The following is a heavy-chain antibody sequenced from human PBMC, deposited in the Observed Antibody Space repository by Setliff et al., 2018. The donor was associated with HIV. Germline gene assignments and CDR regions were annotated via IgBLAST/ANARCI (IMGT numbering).Heavy chain of an antibody. V-gene: IGHV4-38-2*02. CDR2: IYKSEIT. J-gene: IGHJ4*02. Sequence: PSETLSLTCTVSGYSISSGYYWGWIRQPPGKGLEWIGDIYKSEITLYNPSLKSRVTFSVDTSKNHLSLKLTSLTAADTAVYYCGRLETGPATSAYGPFNSWGQGKMGTVSA. CDR3: GRLETGPATSAYGPFNS. D-gene: IGHD4-17*01. CDR1: GYSISSGYY.